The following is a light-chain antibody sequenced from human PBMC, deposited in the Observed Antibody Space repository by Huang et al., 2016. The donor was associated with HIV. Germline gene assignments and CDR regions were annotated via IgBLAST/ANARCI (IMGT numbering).Light chain of an antibody. Sequence: DLQMTQSPSTLSASVGDRVTITCRASQNINTWLAWYQKKPGKAPDFLIYRASSLQVGVPSRFTGSGSGTEFTLTITSLQPDDLGTYYCQQYNTYLYTFGQGTKLEI. CDR3: QQYNTYLYT. J-gene: IGKJ2*01. V-gene: IGKV1-5*03. CDR1: QNINTW. CDR2: RAS.